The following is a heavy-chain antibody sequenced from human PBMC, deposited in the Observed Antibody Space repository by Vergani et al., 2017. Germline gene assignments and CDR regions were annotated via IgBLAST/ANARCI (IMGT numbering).Heavy chain of an antibody. J-gene: IGHJ4*02. CDR1: GGSISSSSHF. D-gene: IGHD2-2*02. V-gene: IGHV4-39*07. CDR3: ATIGYRRWGYYFDY. Sequence: QLQLHKSGPGLVKPSETLSLTCTLSGGSISSSSHFWGWLRQTPGKGLEWIGEICHTEDTKYSPSLKSRVTVSVDESRNLFSLRLNSVTAADTAVYYCATIGYRRWGYYFDYWGQGILVTVSS. CDR2: ICHTEDT.